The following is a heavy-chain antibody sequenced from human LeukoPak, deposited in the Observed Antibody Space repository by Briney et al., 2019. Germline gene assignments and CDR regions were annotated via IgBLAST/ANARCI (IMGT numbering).Heavy chain of an antibody. CDR1: GYSFTSYW. D-gene: IGHD5-12*01. CDR2: IDPSDSYT. V-gene: IGHV5-10-1*01. Sequence: GESLKISCKGSGYSFTSYWISWVRQMPGKGLEWMGRIDPSDSYTNYSPSFQGHVTISADKSISTAYLQWSSLKASDTAMYYCATSDIVATSFGDWGQGTLATVSS. J-gene: IGHJ4*02. CDR3: ATSDIVATSFGD.